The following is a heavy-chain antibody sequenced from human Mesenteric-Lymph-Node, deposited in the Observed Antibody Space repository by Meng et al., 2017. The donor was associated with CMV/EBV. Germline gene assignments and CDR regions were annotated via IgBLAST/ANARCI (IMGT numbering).Heavy chain of an antibody. CDR1: GFTYSSYA. J-gene: IGHJ4*02. V-gene: IGHV3-30*02. Sequence: GESLKISCAASGFTYSSYAMHWVRQAPGKGLEWVAFIKYDGSEKYYGDSVKGRFTISRDNSKNALYLQMNSLRVEDTAVYYCAKQSSGGYAFVSHYLDSWGQGTLVTVSS. CDR3: AKQSSGGYAFVSHYLDS. D-gene: IGHD3-16*01. CDR2: IKYDGSEK.